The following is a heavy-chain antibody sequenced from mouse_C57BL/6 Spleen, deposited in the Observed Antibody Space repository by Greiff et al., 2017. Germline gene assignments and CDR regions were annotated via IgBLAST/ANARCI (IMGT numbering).Heavy chain of an antibody. J-gene: IGHJ1*03. CDR1: GYTFTDYN. CDR3: ARAAPYYYGSSYWYFDV. CDR2: INPNNGGT. D-gene: IGHD1-1*01. Sequence: VQLQQSGPELVKPGASVKIPCKASGYTFTDYNMDWVKQSHGKSLEWIGDINPNNGGTIYNQKFKGKATLTVDKSSSTAYMELRSLTSEDTAVYYCARAAPYYYGSSYWYFDVWGTGTTVTVSS. V-gene: IGHV1-18*01.